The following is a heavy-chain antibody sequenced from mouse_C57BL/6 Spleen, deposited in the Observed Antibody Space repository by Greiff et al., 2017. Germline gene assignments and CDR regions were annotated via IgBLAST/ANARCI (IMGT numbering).Heavy chain of an antibody. V-gene: IGHV1-55*01. J-gene: IGHJ4*01. CDR1: GYTFTSYW. D-gene: IGHD2-4*01. CDR2: IYPGSGST. CDR3: ARREGITTEDYARDY. Sequence: QVQLQQPGAELVKPGASVKMSCKASGYTFTSYWITWVKQRPGQGLEWIGDIYPGSGSTNYNEKFKSKATLTVDTSSSTAYMQLSSLTSEDSAVYYCARREGITTEDYARDYWGQGTSGTVSS.